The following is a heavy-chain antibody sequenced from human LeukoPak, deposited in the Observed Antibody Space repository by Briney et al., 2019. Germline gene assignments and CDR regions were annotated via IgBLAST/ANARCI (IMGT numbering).Heavy chain of an antibody. V-gene: IGHV3-23*01. CDR3: TKVRSGSSSWALRVFDY. CDR2: IIPAGGTT. D-gene: IGHD6-13*01. CDR1: GFTFSSEA. J-gene: IGHJ4*02. Sequence: PGGSLRLSCAVSGFTFSSEAMGWVRQLPGGGLEWVSTIIPAGGTTYYAESMKGRFTISRDNSKSTLYLQMNSLRVEDTAVYYCTKVRSGSSSWALRVFDYWGQGALVTVSS.